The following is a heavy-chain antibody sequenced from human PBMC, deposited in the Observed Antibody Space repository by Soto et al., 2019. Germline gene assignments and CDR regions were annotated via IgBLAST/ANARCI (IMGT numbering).Heavy chain of an antibody. D-gene: IGHD2-8*01. V-gene: IGHV1-46*01. J-gene: IGHJ4*02. Sequence: ASVKVSCKASGYTFTSYYMHWVRQAPGQGLEWMGIINPSGGSTSYAQKFQGRVTMTRDTSTSTVYMELSSLRSEDTAVYYCARDRGSGPLCTNGVCYRGNDYWGQGTLVTVSS. CDR2: INPSGGST. CDR3: ARDRGSGPLCTNGVCYRGNDY. CDR1: GYTFTSYY.